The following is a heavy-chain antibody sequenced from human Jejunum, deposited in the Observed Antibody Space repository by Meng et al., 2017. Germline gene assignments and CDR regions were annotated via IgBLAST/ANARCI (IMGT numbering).Heavy chain of an antibody. D-gene: IGHD3-10*01. CDR2: INRSGGTT. V-gene: IGHV3-23*01. J-gene: IGHJ3*02. CDR3: AKYYFGSASRNIFDI. CDR1: GFTFSNFC. Sequence: GESLKISYAASGFTFSNFCMSWVRQAPGKGLEWVSTINRSGGTTWYADSVKGRFTISRDNSKNTLYLQMNSLRAEDTAAYYCAKYYFGSASRNIFDIWGQGTMVTVSS.